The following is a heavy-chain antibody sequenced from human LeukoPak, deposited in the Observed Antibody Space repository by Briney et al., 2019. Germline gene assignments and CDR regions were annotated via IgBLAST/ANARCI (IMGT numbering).Heavy chain of an antibody. CDR3: AKALIGTGGYFQH. D-gene: IGHD1-1*01. CDR2: IEDDGDQK. V-gene: IGHV3-7*03. J-gene: IGHJ1*01. CDR1: GFTFSNYW. Sequence: GGSLRLSCAASGFTFSNYWMTWVRQAPGKGLEWVASIEDDGDQKNYGDSVKGRLTISRDNAENSLYLQMNSLRVEDTAVYYCAKALIGTGGYFQHWGHGTLVTVSS.